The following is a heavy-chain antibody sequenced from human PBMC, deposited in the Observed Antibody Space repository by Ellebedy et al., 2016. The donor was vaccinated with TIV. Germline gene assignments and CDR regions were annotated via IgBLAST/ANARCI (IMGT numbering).Heavy chain of an antibody. J-gene: IGHJ4*02. CDR3: ARHHTVERGAIDY. CDR1: GDSISSSVYY. V-gene: IGHV4-39*01. CDR2: FSQSGST. D-gene: IGHD1-1*01. Sequence: MPSETLSLTCTVSGDSISSSVYYWGWIRQPPGKGLEWIGRFSQSGSTYYNPSLTSRFPISVDTSKNPFALKLRSVTAADTAVYYCARHHTVERGAIDYWGQGTLVTVSS.